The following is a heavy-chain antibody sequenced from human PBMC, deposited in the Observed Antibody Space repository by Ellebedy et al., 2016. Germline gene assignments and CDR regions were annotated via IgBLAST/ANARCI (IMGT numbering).Heavy chain of an antibody. J-gene: IGHJ3*02. CDR2: IWDDGSDK. V-gene: IGHV3-33*01. CDR1: GFTFSSYG. CDR3: ARDFNYGADAGVFDI. Sequence: GGSLRLSXAASGFTFSSYGIHWVRQAPGKGLEWVAVIWDDGSDKYYADSVKGRFTISRDNSKNTLYLQMNSLRVEDTAVYYCARDFNYGADAGVFDIWGQGIMVTVSS. D-gene: IGHD4-17*01.